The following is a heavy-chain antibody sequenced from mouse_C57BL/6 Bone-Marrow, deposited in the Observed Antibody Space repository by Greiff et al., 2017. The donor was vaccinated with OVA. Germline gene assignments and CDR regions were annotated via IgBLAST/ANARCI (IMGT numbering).Heavy chain of an antibody. J-gene: IGHJ2*01. CDR2: ISSGGSYT. D-gene: IGHD2-14*01. Sequence: DVKLVESGGDLVKPGGSLKLSCAASGFTFSSYVMSWVRQTPDKRLEWVATISSGGSYTYYPDSVKGRFTISRDNAKNTLYLQMSSLKSEDTAMYYCARHRGVLLDYWGQGTTPTVSS. CDR3: ARHRGVLLDY. CDR1: GFTFSSYV. V-gene: IGHV5-6*02.